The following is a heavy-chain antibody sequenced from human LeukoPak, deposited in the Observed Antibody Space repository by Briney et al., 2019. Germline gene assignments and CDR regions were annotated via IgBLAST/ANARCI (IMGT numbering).Heavy chain of an antibody. V-gene: IGHV4-59*01. J-gene: IGHJ6*03. CDR3: AXXGGSSSPXXXXXYMDV. CDR2: IXXXGST. D-gene: IGHD6-6*01. CDR1: GGSISSYY. Sequence: SETLFLTCTVSGGSISSYYWSWIRQPPGKGLEWIGXIXXXGSTNYNPSLKSRVTISVDTSKNQFSLKLSSVTAADTAVYYCAXXGGSSSPXXXXXYMDVWGKGTTVTVSS.